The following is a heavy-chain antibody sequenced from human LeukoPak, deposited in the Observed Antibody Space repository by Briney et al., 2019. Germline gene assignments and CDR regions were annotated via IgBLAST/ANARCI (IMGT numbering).Heavy chain of an antibody. V-gene: IGHV4-39*01. CDR3: ARQPADILNWFDP. CDR1: GGSISTSNYC. CDR2: IYYGGST. J-gene: IGHJ5*02. Sequence: PSETLSLTCTVSGGSISTSNYCWGWICQPPGKGLEWIGTIYYGGSTYYTPSLKSRVTISVDSSKNQFSLKVSSVTAADTAVYYCARQPADILNWFDPWGQGTLVTVSS. D-gene: IGHD2-2*02.